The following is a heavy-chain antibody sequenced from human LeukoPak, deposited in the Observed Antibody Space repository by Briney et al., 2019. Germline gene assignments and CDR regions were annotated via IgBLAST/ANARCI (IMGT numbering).Heavy chain of an antibody. CDR1: GYTFTSYY. J-gene: IGHJ6*04. Sequence: ASVKVSCKASGYTFTSYYMHWVRQAPGQGLEWMGIINPSGGSTSYAQKFQGRVTMTRDTSTSTAYMELSSLRSEDTAVYYCARDRRRTTGTTDYYYYGMDVWGKGTTVTVSS. V-gene: IGHV1-46*01. D-gene: IGHD1-1*01. CDR2: INPSGGST. CDR3: ARDRRRTTGTTDYYYYGMDV.